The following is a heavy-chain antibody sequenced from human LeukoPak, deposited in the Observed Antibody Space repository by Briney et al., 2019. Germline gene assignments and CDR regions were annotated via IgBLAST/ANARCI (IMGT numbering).Heavy chain of an antibody. CDR3: ASYCSSTSCWDSFDY. Sequence: ASVKVSCKASGYTFTSYGISWVRQAPGQGLEWMGWMSAYNGNTNYAQKLQGRVTMTTDTSTSTAYMELRSLRYDDTAVYYCASYCSSTSCWDSFDYWGQGTLVTVSS. D-gene: IGHD2-2*01. J-gene: IGHJ4*02. V-gene: IGHV1-18*01. CDR1: GYTFTSYG. CDR2: MSAYNGNT.